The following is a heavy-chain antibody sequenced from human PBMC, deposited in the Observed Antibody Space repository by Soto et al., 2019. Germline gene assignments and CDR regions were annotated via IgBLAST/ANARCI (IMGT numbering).Heavy chain of an antibody. J-gene: IGHJ4*02. CDR3: ARADERCCYTGAEAGQCYYFVE. CDR1: GVPFSRYA. CDR2: IIPIFGTA. Sequence: GAAVQVSCSASGVPFSRYAISWVRQAPGQGLEWMGGIIPIFGTANYAQKFQGRVTITADKSTSTAYMELSSLRSEDTAVYYCARADERCCYTGAEAGQCYYFVEWGQGNQVTVSS. D-gene: IGHD3-3*01. V-gene: IGHV1-69*06.